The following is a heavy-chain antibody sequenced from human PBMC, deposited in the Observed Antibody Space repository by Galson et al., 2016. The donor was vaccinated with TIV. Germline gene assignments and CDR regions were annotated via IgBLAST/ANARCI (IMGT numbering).Heavy chain of an antibody. D-gene: IGHD2-21*01. J-gene: IGHJ6*02. CDR2: IYNDGST. Sequence: SLRLSCAASGFTVSTNYMTWVRQAPGKGLEWVSIIYNDGSTYYADSVKGRFSISRDNSKNTMFLQMNSLRAEDAAVYYCAGERRYCGNECYLRYYYGMDVWGQGTTVTVSS. CDR3: AGERRYCGNECYLRYYYGMDV. CDR1: GFTVSTNY. V-gene: IGHV3-66*02.